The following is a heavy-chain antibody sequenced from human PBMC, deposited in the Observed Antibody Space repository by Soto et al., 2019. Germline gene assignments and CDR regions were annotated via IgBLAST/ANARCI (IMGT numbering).Heavy chain of an antibody. V-gene: IGHV4-59*01. Sequence: PSETLSLTCTVSGGSISNYYWSWIRHPPGKKLEWIGYIYYSGSTSYNPSLKSRVTISVDTSKNQLSLRLSSVTAADTAVYYCARDGDGYNYWGQGTLVTVSS. CDR2: IYYSGST. CDR1: GGSISNYY. J-gene: IGHJ4*02. D-gene: IGHD5-12*01. CDR3: ARDGDGYNY.